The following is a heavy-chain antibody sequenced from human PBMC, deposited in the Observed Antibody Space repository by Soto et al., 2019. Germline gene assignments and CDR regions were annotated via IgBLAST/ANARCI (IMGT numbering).Heavy chain of an antibody. D-gene: IGHD4-17*01. CDR2: IIPILGIA. CDR3: ARTLSGDNVDF. CDR1: GGTFSSYT. J-gene: IGHJ4*02. V-gene: IGHV1-69*02. Sequence: GASVKVSCKASGGTFSSYTITWVRQAPGQGLEWMGRIIPILGIANYAQKFQGRVTITADKSTNTAYMELSSLRSEDTAVYYCARTLSGDNVDFWGQGTLVTVS.